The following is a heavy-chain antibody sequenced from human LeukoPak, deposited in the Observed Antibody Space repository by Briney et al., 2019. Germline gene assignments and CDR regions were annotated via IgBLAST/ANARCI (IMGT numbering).Heavy chain of an antibody. Sequence: SETLSLTCTVSGYSISSGYYWGWIRQPPGKGLEWIGSIYHSGSTYYNPSLKSRVTISVDTSKNQFSLKLSSVTAADTAVYYCAKEIVVVPAAYDYWGQGTLVTVSS. D-gene: IGHD2-2*01. CDR1: GYSISSGYY. CDR2: IYHSGST. J-gene: IGHJ4*02. CDR3: AKEIVVVPAAYDY. V-gene: IGHV4-38-2*02.